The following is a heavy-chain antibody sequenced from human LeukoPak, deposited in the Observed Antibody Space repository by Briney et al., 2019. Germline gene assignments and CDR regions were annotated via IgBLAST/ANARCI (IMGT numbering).Heavy chain of an antibody. CDR1: GGSISSSSYY. J-gene: IGHJ4*02. CDR2: IYYSGST. V-gene: IGHV4-39*07. D-gene: IGHD6-6*01. Sequence: SETLSLTCTVSGGSISSSSYYWGWIRQPPGKGLEWIGSIYYSGSTYYNPSLKSRVTISVDTSKNQFSLKLSSVTAADTAVYYCARSSPTRSFDYWGQGTLVTVSS. CDR3: ARSSPTRSFDY.